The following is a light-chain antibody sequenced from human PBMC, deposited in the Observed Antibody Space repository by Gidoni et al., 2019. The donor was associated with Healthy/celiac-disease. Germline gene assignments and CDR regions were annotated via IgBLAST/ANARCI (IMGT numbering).Light chain of an antibody. CDR1: QSLLHRNGSNY. V-gene: IGKV2-28*01. J-gene: IGKJ4*01. CDR2: LGS. Sequence: VMAQSPLSHPFTTGAPAPISCRSSQSLLHRNGSNYFDWYLQKPGQSPQLLIYLGSNRASGVPDRFSGSGSGTDFTLKISRVEAEDVGTYYCMQALQTPFTFGGGTKVEIK. CDR3: MQALQTPFT.